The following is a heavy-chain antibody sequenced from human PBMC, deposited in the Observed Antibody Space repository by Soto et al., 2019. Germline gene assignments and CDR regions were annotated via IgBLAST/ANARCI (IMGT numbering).Heavy chain of an antibody. Sequence: GGSLRLSCAASGFTFSSYSMNWVRQAPGKGLEWVSSISSSSSYIYYADSVKGRFTISRDNAKNSLYLQMNSLRAEDTAVYYCARVLPTIMITFGGVNAFDIWGQGTMVTVSS. D-gene: IGHD3-16*01. CDR3: ARVLPTIMITFGGVNAFDI. V-gene: IGHV3-21*01. CDR2: ISSSSSYI. J-gene: IGHJ3*02. CDR1: GFTFSSYS.